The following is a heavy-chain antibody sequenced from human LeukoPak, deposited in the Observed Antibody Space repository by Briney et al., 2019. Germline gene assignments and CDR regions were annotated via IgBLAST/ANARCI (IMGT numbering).Heavy chain of an antibody. CDR1: GGSVSSGSYY. CDR2: IYYSGST. V-gene: IGHV4-61*01. J-gene: IGHJ6*02. Sequence: PSETLSLTCTDSGGSVSSGSYYWSWIRQPPGKGLKWIGYIYYSGSTNYNPSLKSRVTISVDTSKNQFSLKLSSVTAADTAVYYCARDGPTVWGSYRYYYYGMDVWGQGITVTVSS. CDR3: ARDGPTVWGSYRYYYYGMDV. D-gene: IGHD3-16*02.